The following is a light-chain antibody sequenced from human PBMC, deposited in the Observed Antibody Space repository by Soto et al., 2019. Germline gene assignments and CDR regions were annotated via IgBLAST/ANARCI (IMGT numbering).Light chain of an antibody. CDR1: SRDVGAYNF. CDR3: SSYTTINNLWV. J-gene: IGLJ3*02. CDR2: DIT. Sequence: QYVLTQPASVSGSPGQAVTISCTGISRDVGAYNFVSWYQQHPGRAPKLIIYDITDRPSGVSSRFSGSRSGSTASLTISGLQAEDEADYYCSSYTTINNLWVFGGGTKLTVL. V-gene: IGLV2-14*03.